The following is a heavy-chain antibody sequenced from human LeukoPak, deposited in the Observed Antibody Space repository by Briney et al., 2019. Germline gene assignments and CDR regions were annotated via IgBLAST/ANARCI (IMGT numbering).Heavy chain of an antibody. Sequence: GASVKVSCKASGYTFNSYGISWVRQAPGQGLEWMGCISPYNGNTNYAQKLQGRVTMTTDTSTSTAYMELRSLRSDDTAVYYCFSYGSGSYLVYWGQGTLVTVSS. CDR3: FSYGSGSYLVY. CDR2: ISPYNGNT. V-gene: IGHV1-18*01. D-gene: IGHD3-10*01. J-gene: IGHJ4*02. CDR1: GYTFNSYG.